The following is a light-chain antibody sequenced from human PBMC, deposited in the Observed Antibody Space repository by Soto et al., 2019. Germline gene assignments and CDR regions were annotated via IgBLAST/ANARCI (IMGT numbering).Light chain of an antibody. CDR1: QGISSW. CDR2: AAS. Sequence: DIQMTQSPSSACASVGDRVTITCRASQGISSWLAWYQQKPGRAPKLLIYAASNLQSGVPSRFSGSGSGTEFTLTISSLQPDDFATYYCQHYNSYSEAFGQGTKVDI. J-gene: IGKJ1*01. V-gene: IGKV1D-16*01. CDR3: QHYNSYSEA.